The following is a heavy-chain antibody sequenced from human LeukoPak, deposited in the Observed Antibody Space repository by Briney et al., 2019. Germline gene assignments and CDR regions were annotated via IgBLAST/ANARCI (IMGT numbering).Heavy chain of an antibody. CDR2: IKQDGSEK. CDR1: GFTFSSYW. D-gene: IGHD2-2*01. CDR3: ARDRDCSSTSCYVEDDAFDI. V-gene: IGHV3-7*01. Sequence: GRSLRLSCAASGFTFSSYWMSWVRQAPGKGLEWVANIKQDGSEKYYVDSVKGRFTISRDNAKNSLYLQMNSLRAEDTAVYYCARDRDCSSTSCYVEDDAFDIWGQGTMVTVSS. J-gene: IGHJ3*02.